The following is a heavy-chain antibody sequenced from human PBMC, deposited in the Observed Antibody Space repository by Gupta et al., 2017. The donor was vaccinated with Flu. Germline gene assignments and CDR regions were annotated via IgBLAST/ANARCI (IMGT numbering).Heavy chain of an antibody. J-gene: IGHJ3*02. V-gene: IGHV3-7*01. CDR2: INEDGSDK. Sequence: EVQVVDSGGDLVQPGGSLRLSCAASGFSFPVNWMTWVRQAPGRGLEWVASINEDGSDKYYVDSVRGRFTISRDNAKSSVSLQMNSLRVDDTAVYYCARARGLYNWGQGTMVTVSS. CDR1: GFSFPVNW. CDR3: ARARGLYN. D-gene: IGHD3-10*01.